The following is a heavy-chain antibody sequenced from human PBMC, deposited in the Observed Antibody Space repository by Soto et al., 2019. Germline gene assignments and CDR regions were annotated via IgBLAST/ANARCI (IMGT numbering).Heavy chain of an antibody. Sequence: PWKGLEWVATIQFGGNTYYSPSLKSRVNISVDTSKNRFSLNLNSVTAADTAVYYCATFFFQAEDGIRYYLPVSAFLLNRSSDL. D-gene: IGHD3-9*01. V-gene: IGHV4-39*02. J-gene: IGHJ2*01. CDR3: ATFFFQAEDGIRYYLPVSAFLLNRSSDL. CDR2: IQFGGNT.